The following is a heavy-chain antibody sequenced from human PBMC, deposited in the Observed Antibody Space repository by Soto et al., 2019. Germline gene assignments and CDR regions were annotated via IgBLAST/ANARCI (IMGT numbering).Heavy chain of an antibody. CDR1: GGSISSYY. D-gene: IGHD5-12*01. CDR3: ASNCGGYSGYACFAY. CDR2: FYYSGST. J-gene: IGHJ4*02. V-gene: IGHV4-59*08. Sequence: QVQLQESGPGLVKPSETLSLTCTVSGGSISSYYWSWIRQPPGKGLEWIGYFYYSGSTNYNPSLKSRGPISVDTSTNQFSLKLSSVTAADTAVYYCASNCGGYSGYACFAYWGQGTLVTVSS.